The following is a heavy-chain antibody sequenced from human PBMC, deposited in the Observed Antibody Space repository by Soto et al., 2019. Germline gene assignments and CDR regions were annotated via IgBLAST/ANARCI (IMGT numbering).Heavy chain of an antibody. CDR2: ISGSGGST. J-gene: IGHJ4*02. D-gene: IGHD3-22*01. CDR3: AKAVETRYDSSGYYLLFDY. Sequence: GGSLRLSCAASGFTFNSYAMSWVRQAPGKGLEWVSAISGSGGSTYYADSVKGRFTISRDNSKNTLYLQMNSLRAEDTAVYYCAKAVETRYDSSGYYLLFDYWGQGTLVTVSS. CDR1: GFTFNSYA. V-gene: IGHV3-23*01.